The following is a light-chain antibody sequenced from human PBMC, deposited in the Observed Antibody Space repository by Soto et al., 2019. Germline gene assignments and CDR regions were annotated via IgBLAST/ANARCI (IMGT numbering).Light chain of an antibody. J-gene: IGKJ1*01. CDR2: AAS. V-gene: IGKV1-39*01. CDR3: QQYNSFTWT. CDR1: QSIGRY. Sequence: DIQMTQSPSSLSASVGDRVTITCRASQSIGRYLNWYQQKPGKAPKLLIYAASSLQSGVPSRFSGSGSGTEFTLTISSLQPDDFATYYCQQYNSFTWTFGQGTKVEI.